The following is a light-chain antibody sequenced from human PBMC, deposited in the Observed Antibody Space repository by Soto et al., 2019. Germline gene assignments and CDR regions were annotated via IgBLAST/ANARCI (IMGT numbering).Light chain of an antibody. Sequence: QMNQSPSTLSASVGDRVTITCRASQSISSWLAWYQQKPGKAPKLLIYKASFLESGVPSRFSGSGSGTDFTLTISSLQPEDFATYYCQQANSFPIPFGQGTRPEIK. V-gene: IGKV1-5*03. CDR1: QSISSW. CDR2: KAS. CDR3: QQANSFPIP. J-gene: IGKJ5*01.